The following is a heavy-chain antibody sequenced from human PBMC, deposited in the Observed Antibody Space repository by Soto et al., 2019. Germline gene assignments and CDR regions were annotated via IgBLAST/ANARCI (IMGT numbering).Heavy chain of an antibody. CDR3: ARAQLVDYNVLAVANNFDF. CDR2: ISHNGNT. Sequence: SETLSLTCAVYGGSFSGYFWSWVRQPPGKGLEWIGQISHNGNTNYDPSLKSRVTISVDTSKNQFSLKVTSVTAADTAVYYCARAQLVDYNVLAVANNFDFWGQGTLVTVSS. CDR1: GGSFSGYF. J-gene: IGHJ4*02. D-gene: IGHD3-10*02. V-gene: IGHV4-34*01.